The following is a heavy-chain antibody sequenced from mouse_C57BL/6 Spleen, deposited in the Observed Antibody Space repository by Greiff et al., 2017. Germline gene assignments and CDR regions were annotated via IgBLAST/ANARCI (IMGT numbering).Heavy chain of an antibody. CDR3: ARGLWDFDY. J-gene: IGHJ2*01. Sequence: VQLQQSGAELARPGASVKLSCKASGYTFTSYTMHWVKQRPGQGLEWIGYINPSSGYTKYNQKFKDKATLTADKSSSTAYMQLSSLTSEDSAYYCAARGLWDFDYWGKGTTLTVSS. CDR2: INPSSGYT. CDR1: GYTFTSYT. V-gene: IGHV1-4*01.